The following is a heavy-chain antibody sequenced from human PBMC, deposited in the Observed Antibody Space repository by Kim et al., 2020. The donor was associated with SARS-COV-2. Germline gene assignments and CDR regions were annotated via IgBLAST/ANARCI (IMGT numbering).Heavy chain of an antibody. CDR2: IYYSGST. V-gene: IGHV4-59*01. Sequence: SETLSLTCTVSGGSISSYYWSWIRQPPGKGLEWIGYIYYSGSTNDNPSLKSRVTITVDTSKNQFSLKQSSVTAADTAVYYCGRVWLGYYYNSMDDWGKGT. J-gene: IGHJ6*03. CDR3: GRVWLGYYYNSMDD. D-gene: IGHD3-10*01. CDR1: GGSISSYY.